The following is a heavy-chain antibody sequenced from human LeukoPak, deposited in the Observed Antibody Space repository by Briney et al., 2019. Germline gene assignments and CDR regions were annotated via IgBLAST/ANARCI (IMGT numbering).Heavy chain of an antibody. CDR3: ARDQPLGHYNFDY. Sequence: EASVKVSCKASGYTFTSYGISWVRQAPGQGLEWMGWISGYNYNTEYAQKFQGGVTMTTDTSTRTAYMELRSLRSDDTAVYYCARDQPLGHYNFDYWGQGTLVTVSS. V-gene: IGHV1-18*01. CDR2: ISGYNYNT. J-gene: IGHJ4*02. D-gene: IGHD3/OR15-3a*01. CDR1: GYTFTSYG.